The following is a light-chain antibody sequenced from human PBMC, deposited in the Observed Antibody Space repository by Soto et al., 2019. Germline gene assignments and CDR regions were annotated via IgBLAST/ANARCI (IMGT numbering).Light chain of an antibody. CDR2: DAS. J-gene: IGKJ1*01. CDR1: QSAISN. V-gene: IGKV3-20*01. CDR3: QQYGSSGT. Sequence: EIILTQSPDTLSVSPGERVTLCCRASQSAISNLAWYQQKPGQTPRLLIYDASNRATGIPDRFSGSGSGTEFTLTISRLEPEDFAVYDCQQYGSSGTFGQGTKVDIK.